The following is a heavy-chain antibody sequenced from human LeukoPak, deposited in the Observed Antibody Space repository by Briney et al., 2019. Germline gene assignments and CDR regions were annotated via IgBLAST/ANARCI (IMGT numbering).Heavy chain of an antibody. CDR1: GYTFSSYS. CDR2: ISVGSNYI. J-gene: IGHJ4*02. V-gene: IGHV3-21*01. Sequence: KSGGSLRLSCAASGYTFSSYSINWVCQAPGKGLEWVSSISVGSNYIYYADSVRGRFSISRDDARNSLYLQMDSLRGDDTAVYYCARLRRNSDRSGYYYYYDYWGQGTLVTVSS. CDR3: ARLRRNSDRSGYYYYYDY. D-gene: IGHD3-22*01.